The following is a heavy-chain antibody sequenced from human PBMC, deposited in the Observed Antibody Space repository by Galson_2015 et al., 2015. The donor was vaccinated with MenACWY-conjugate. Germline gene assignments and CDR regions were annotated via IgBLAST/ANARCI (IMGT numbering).Heavy chain of an antibody. CDR2: ISSGSGYI. V-gene: IGHV3-21*01. CDR1: GFTFNIFT. CDR3: VRDYNTGMACDH. Sequence: SLRLSCAASGFTFNIFTMNWVRQAPGKGLEWVSSISSGSGYIYYGDSVKGRFTISRDNAKNSLYLQMNSLRAEDTAMYYCVRDYNTGMACDHWGQGTLVTVSS. D-gene: IGHD5-18*01. J-gene: IGHJ4*02.